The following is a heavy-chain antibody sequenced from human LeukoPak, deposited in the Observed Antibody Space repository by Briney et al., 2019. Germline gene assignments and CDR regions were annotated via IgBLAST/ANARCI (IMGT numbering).Heavy chain of an antibody. J-gene: IGHJ4*02. Sequence: SETLSLTCTVSAGSISNYYWSWIRQPAGKGLEWIGRISSRGSTNYNPSLKSRVTMSIDTSKNQFSLKLSSVTAADTAVYYCARTPIYYYDSSGYYNWGQGTLVTVSS. D-gene: IGHD3-22*01. V-gene: IGHV4-4*07. CDR3: ARTPIYYYDSSGYYN. CDR1: AGSISNYY. CDR2: ISSRGST.